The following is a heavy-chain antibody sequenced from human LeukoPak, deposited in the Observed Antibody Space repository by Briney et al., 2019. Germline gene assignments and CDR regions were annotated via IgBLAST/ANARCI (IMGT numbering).Heavy chain of an antibody. CDR1: GYTFTGYY. V-gene: IGHV1-2*02. D-gene: IGHD5-12*01. Sequence: ASVKVSCKASGYTFTGYYMHWVRQAPGQGLEWLGWINPNSGGTNYAQKFQGRVTMTRDTSISTAYMELSRLRSDDAAVYYCARASGYSACDQFDYWGQGTLVTVSS. CDR3: ARASGYSACDQFDY. CDR2: INPNSGGT. J-gene: IGHJ4*02.